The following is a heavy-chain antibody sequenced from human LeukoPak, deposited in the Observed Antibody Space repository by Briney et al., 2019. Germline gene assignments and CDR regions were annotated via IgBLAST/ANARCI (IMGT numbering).Heavy chain of an antibody. D-gene: IGHD5-18*01. CDR1: GGSISNYY. CDR3: ARDKQPGDY. CDR2: ISYSGSA. J-gene: IGHJ4*02. Sequence: PSETLSLTCTVSGGSISNYYWSWIRQPPGKGLEWVGYISYSGSATYNPSLESRVTMSVDTPKNQFSLRLSSVTAADTAVYYCARDKQPGDYWGQGTLVTVSS. V-gene: IGHV4-59*01.